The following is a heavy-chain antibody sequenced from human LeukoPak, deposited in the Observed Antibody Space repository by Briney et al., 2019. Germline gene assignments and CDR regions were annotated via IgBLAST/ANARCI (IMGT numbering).Heavy chain of an antibody. CDR2: IYYSGST. CDR3: ARGDVVVPAASNWIDP. Sequence: PSQTLSLTCTVSGGSISSGDYYWSWIRQPPGKGLEWIGYIYYSGSTYYNPSLKSRVTISVDTSKNQFSLKLSSVTAADTAVYYCARGDVVVPAASNWIDPWGQGTLVTVSS. CDR1: GGSISSGDYY. V-gene: IGHV4-30-4*08. J-gene: IGHJ5*02. D-gene: IGHD2-2*01.